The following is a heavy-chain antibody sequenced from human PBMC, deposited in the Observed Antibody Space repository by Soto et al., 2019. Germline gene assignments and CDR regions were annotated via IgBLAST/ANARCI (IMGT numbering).Heavy chain of an antibody. V-gene: IGHV4-4*02. D-gene: IGHD6-13*01. J-gene: IGHJ4*02. CDR2: IYHSGST. CDR3: ARGGAAAEFDY. Sequence: SEPLSLTCAVSGGSISSSNWWSWVRQPPGKGLEWIAEIYHSGSTNSNPPLKSAVTISVDKSKNQFSLKLSSVTAADAAVYYCARGGAAAEFDYWGQGTLVT. CDR1: GGSISSSNW.